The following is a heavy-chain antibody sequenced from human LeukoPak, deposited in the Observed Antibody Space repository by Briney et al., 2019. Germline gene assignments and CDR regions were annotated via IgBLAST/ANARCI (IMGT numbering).Heavy chain of an antibody. CDR2: IRGKGTGGST. V-gene: IGHV3-49*03. CDR3: TRERDYTDEY. J-gene: IGHJ4*02. CDR1: GFTFGDYA. Sequence: GGSLRLSCTASGFTFGDYAMSWCRQAPGKGLEWVGFIRGKGTGGSTEYAASVKGRFTISRDDSRSMAYLQMDGLRTEDTAVYYCTRERDYTDEYWGQGTLVTVSS. D-gene: IGHD4-11*01.